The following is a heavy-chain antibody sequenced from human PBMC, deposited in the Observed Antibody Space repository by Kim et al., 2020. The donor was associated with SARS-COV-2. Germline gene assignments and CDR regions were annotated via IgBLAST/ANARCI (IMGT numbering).Heavy chain of an antibody. J-gene: IGHJ4*02. CDR1: GYTFNNYA. V-gene: IGHV7-4-1*02. CDR2: IHTNTGNP. D-gene: IGHD4-17*01. Sequence: ASVKVSCRASGYTFNNYAMSWVRQAPGQGLEWMGWIHTNTGNPTYVPGFIGRFVFSLDTSVNTAYLQISGLTAEDTAVYYCARGVYGDYDPFYFDYWGQGTLVTVSS. CDR3: ARGVYGDYDPFYFDY.